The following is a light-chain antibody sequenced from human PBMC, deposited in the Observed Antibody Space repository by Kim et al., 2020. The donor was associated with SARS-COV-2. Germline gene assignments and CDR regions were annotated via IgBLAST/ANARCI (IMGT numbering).Light chain of an antibody. V-gene: IGLV3-21*01. CDR3: QVWDRGSDHPV. Sequence: SYELTQPPSVSVAPGKTARITCGGNDIASKSVHWYQQKPGQAPVLVIYFDDDRPSGIPERFSGSNSGNTATLTISRVEAGDEADYYCQVWDRGSDHPVFGGGTQLTVL. CDR1: DIASKS. J-gene: IGLJ3*02. CDR2: FDD.